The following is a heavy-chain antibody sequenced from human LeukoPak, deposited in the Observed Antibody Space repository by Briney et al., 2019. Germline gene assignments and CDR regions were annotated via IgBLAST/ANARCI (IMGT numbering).Heavy chain of an antibody. D-gene: IGHD2-8*01. CDR3: ARDSRNGYYGY. J-gene: IGHJ4*02. V-gene: IGHV1-69*04. Sequence: SVKVSCKASGGTFSSYAISWVRQAPGQGLEWMGRIIPILGIANYAQKFQGRVTITADKSTSTAYMELSSLRSEDTAVYYCARDSRNGYYGYWGQGTLVTVSS. CDR2: IIPILGIA. CDR1: GGTFSSYA.